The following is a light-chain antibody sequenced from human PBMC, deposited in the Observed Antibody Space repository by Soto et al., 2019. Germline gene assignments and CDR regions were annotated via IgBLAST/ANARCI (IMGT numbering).Light chain of an antibody. V-gene: IGLV1-47*02. J-gene: IGLJ3*02. CDR3: ATRDNSLSRWV. CDR1: SSNLGTNY. Sequence: QSVLTQPPSASGTPGQRVTISCSGSSSNLGTNYVYWYKQLPATAPKLLIYCNDQRPSGVPDRLSGSKSGTSASLAISGLRSEDEADYYCATRDNSLSRWVFGGGTKLTVL. CDR2: CND.